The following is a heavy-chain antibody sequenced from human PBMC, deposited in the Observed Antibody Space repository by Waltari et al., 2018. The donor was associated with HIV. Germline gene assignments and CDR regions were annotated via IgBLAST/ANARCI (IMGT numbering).Heavy chain of an antibody. Sequence: QVQLQESGPGLVKPSETLSLTCSVSAGAIYYWGWIRQPPGKGLEWIAYKYYSGGSNYNPSLYSRVTISEDTSKNQLSLSLTSVTAADTAVYYCATSEDGYRFDYWGQGTLVTVAS. V-gene: IGHV4-59*01. J-gene: IGHJ4*02. CDR1: AGAIYY. D-gene: IGHD2-21*01. CDR3: ATSEDGYRFDY. CDR2: KYYSGGS.